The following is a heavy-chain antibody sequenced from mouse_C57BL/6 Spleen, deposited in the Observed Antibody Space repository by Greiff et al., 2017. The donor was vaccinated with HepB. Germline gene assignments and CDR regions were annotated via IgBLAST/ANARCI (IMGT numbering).Heavy chain of an antibody. CDR2: IHPNSGST. Sequence: QLQQPGAELVKPGASVKLSCKASGYTFTSYWMHWVKQRPGQGLEWIGMIHPNSGSTNYNEKFKSKATLTVDKSSSTAYMQLSSLTSEDSAVYYCARSCYDGYYPFAMDYWGQGTSVTVSS. D-gene: IGHD2-3*01. CDR1: GYTFTSYW. V-gene: IGHV1-64*01. CDR3: ARSCYDGYYPFAMDY. J-gene: IGHJ4*01.